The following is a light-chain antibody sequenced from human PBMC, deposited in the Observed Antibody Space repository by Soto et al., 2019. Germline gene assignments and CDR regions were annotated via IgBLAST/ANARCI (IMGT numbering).Light chain of an antibody. Sequence: SYELTQPPSVSVAPGQTARITCGGKHIYSYSVHWYQQKPGQAPVLVVYDDNKRPSGTPERFSGSNSGNTATLTISRVEAGDEADYYCQMWYSSSDSRIFGGGTKLTVL. CDR2: DDN. CDR1: HIYSYS. J-gene: IGLJ2*01. CDR3: QMWYSSSDSRI. V-gene: IGLV3-21*02.